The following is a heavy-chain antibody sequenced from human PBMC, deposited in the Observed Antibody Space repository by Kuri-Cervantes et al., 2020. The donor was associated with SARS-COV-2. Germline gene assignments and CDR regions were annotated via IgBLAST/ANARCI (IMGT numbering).Heavy chain of an antibody. CDR1: GFTFSSYA. D-gene: IGHD3-3*01. Sequence: GGSLRLSCAASGFTFSSYAMHWVRQAPGKGLEYVSAISSNGGSTYYANSVKGRFTISRDNSKNTLYLQMGSLRAEDMAVYYCARAHTHDDYAFWSGYFDPFYYYYMDVWGKGTTVTVSS. V-gene: IGHV3-64*01. CDR2: ISSNGGST. CDR3: ARAHTHDDYAFWSGYFDPFYYYYMDV. J-gene: IGHJ6*03.